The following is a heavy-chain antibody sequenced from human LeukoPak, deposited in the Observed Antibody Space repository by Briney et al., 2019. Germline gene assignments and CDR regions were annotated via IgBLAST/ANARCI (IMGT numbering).Heavy chain of an antibody. V-gene: IGHV1-8*01. J-gene: IGHJ2*01. CDR1: GYTFTSYD. Sequence: GASVKVSCKASGYTFTSYDINWVRQATGQGLEWMGWMNPNSGNTGYAQKFQGRVTMTRNTSISTAYMELSSLRSEDTAVYYCAGGRYPQPWYFDLWGHGTLVTVSS. CDR3: AGGRYPQPWYFDL. CDR2: MNPNSGNT. D-gene: IGHD2-2*01.